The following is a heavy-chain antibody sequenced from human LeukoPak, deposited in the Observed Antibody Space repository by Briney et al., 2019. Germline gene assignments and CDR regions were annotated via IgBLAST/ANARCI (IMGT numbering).Heavy chain of an antibody. CDR3: AKAAQGSVSFDF. CDR2: ISGSGATI. D-gene: IGHD1-26*01. V-gene: IGHV3-23*01. Sequence: GGSLRLSCAASGFTFSSYAMRWVRQAPGKGLEWVSAISGSGATIYYADSVKGRFTISRDNSRDMVYLQMNILRVEDTAIYYCAKAAQGSVSFDFWGQGTLVTVSS. CDR1: GFTFSSYA. J-gene: IGHJ4*02.